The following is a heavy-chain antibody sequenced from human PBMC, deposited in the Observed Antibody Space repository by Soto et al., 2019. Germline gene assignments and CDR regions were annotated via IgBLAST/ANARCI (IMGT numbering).Heavy chain of an antibody. CDR2: ISAYNGNT. CDR1: GYTFATYA. J-gene: IGHJ4*02. CDR3: AREDYGGNSYYFDY. Sequence: ASVKVSCKASGYTFATYAVSWVRQAPGQGLEWMGWISAYNGNTINAQKFQGRVTLTTDTSTSTAYMALTSLTSDDTAVYYCAREDYGGNSYYFDYWGQGTLVTVSS. D-gene: IGHD4-17*01. V-gene: IGHV1-18*01.